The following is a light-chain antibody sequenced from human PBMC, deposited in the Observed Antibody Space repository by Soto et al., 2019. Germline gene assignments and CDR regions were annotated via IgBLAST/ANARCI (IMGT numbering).Light chain of an antibody. V-gene: IGKV3-20*01. CDR2: DAS. CDR3: QQTYHSPRT. J-gene: IGKJ2*01. CDR1: QTVRNNY. Sequence: EFVLTQSPGTLSLSPGERATLSCRASQTVRNNYLAWYQQKPGQAPRLLIYDASSRATGIPDRFSGGGSGTDFTLTISRLEPEDFAVYYCQQTYHSPRTFGQGTRLEIK.